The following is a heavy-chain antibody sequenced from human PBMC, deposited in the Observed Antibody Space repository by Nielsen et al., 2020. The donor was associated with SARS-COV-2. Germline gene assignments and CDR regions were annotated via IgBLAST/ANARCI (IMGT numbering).Heavy chain of an antibody. CDR3: VRDTLAHGLDV. CDR2: IHYTGSA. CDR1: GDSLRNSRYY. J-gene: IGHJ6*02. Sequence: SETLSLTCSVSGDSLRNSRYYWTWVRQPPGRGPEWIGNIHYTGSANYSPSLKSRLSMSLEASRNQFSLSVKSMTAADSAEYYCVRDTLAHGLDVWGQGITVTVSS. V-gene: IGHV4-31*03.